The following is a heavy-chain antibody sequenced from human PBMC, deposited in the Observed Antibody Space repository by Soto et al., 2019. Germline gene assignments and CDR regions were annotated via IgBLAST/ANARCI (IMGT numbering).Heavy chain of an antibody. J-gene: IGHJ5*02. D-gene: IGHD6-19*01. CDR1: GYKFTNYY. CDR3: ATLGAGIGVA. Sequence: QVQLVQSGAEVKKPGASVKVSCKASGYKFTNYYMHWVRQAPGQGLEWMGIINPIGGDTSYAQKFQGRITVTRDTSTSSVYMELSRLRSEDTAVYYCATLGAGIGVAWGQGTLVTVSS. V-gene: IGHV1-46*03. CDR2: INPIGGDT.